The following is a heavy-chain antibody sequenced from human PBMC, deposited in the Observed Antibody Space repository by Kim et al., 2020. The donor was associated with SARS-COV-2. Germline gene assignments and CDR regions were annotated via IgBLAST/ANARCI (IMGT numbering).Heavy chain of an antibody. Sequence: NPRYPQQFQGRVSITRDTSATTAYLELSGLISEDTAVYYCAREAVAGSFDYWGQGTLVTVSS. J-gene: IGHJ4*02. CDR3: AREAVAGSFDY. D-gene: IGHD6-19*01. CDR2: NP. V-gene: IGHV1-3*01.